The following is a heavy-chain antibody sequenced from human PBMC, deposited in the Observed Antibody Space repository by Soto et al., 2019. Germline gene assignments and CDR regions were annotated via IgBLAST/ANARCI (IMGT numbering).Heavy chain of an antibody. D-gene: IGHD5-18*01. CDR2: FDPEDGET. J-gene: IGHJ6*02. V-gene: IGHV1-24*01. Sequence: QVQLVQSGAEVKKPGASVKVSCKVSGYTLTELSMHWVRQAPGKGLEWMGGFDPEDGETIYAQKFQGRVTMTEDTXXDXAXXELSSLRSEDTAVYYCATLTDTPMDYYCYYYGMDVWGQGTTVTVSS. CDR3: ATLTDTPMDYYCYYYGMDV. CDR1: GYTLTELS.